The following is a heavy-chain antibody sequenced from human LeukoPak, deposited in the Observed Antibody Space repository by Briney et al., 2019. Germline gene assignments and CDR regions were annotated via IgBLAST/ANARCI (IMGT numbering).Heavy chain of an antibody. CDR3: AVCHWHSSGCRNDY. D-gene: IGHD6-19*01. Sequence: GGSLRLSRAASGFTFISYAMSWVRQAPVKGLEWVSIISGSGGSTYYADSVKGRFTISRDNSKNTLYLQMNSLRAEDTAVYYCAVCHWHSSGCRNDYWGQGTLVTVSS. J-gene: IGHJ4*02. V-gene: IGHV3-23*01. CDR1: GFTFISYA. CDR2: ISGSGGST.